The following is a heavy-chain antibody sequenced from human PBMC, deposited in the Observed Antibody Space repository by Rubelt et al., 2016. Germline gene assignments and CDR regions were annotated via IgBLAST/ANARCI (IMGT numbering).Heavy chain of an antibody. CDR2: INPSGGST. J-gene: IGHJ4*02. V-gene: IGHV1-46*01. CDR1: GYTFSNYY. CDR3: ARANSGSGYFGIDY. D-gene: IGHD3-22*01. Sequence: QVQLVQSGAEVKKPGASVKVSCMASGYTFSNYYMHWVRQAPGQGLEWMGIINPSGGSTGYAQKFQGRSTITRDTSTSTVYMGLSSLRSEDTAVYYCARANSGSGYFGIDYWGQGTLVTVSS.